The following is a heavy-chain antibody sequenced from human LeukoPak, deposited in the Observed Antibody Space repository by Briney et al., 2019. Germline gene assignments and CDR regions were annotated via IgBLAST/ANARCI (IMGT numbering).Heavy chain of an antibody. Sequence: GASVKVSCKASGYTFTSYGISWVRQAPGQGLEWMGWISAYNGNTNYAQKLQGRVTMTTDASTSTAYMELRSLRSDDTAVYYCARDTYYYDSSGKFDYWGQGTLVTVSS. CDR3: ARDTYYYDSSGKFDY. D-gene: IGHD3-22*01. CDR2: ISAYNGNT. J-gene: IGHJ4*02. V-gene: IGHV1-18*01. CDR1: GYTFTSYG.